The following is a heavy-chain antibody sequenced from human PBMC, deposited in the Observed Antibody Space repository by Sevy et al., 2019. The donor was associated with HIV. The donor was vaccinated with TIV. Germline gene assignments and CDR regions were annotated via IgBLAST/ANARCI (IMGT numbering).Heavy chain of an antibody. V-gene: IGHV3-21*01. CDR3: ARDGDYYDRSGYPPGRFDL. CDR1: GFTFSSYS. Sequence: GGSLRLSCAASGFTFSSYSMNWVRQAPGKGLEWVSSFSRSSSYIYYADSLKGRFTISRDNAKNSLYLQMNSLRAEDTAVYYCARDGDYYDRSGYPPGRFDLWGRGTLVTVSS. J-gene: IGHJ2*01. CDR2: FSRSSSYI. D-gene: IGHD3-22*01.